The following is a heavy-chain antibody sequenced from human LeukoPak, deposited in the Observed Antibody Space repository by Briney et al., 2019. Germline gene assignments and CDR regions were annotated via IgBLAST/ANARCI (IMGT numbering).Heavy chain of an antibody. V-gene: IGHV3-20*01. Sequence: GGSLRLSCAASGFTFDDYGMSWVRQAPGKGLEWVSGINWNGGSTGYADSVKGRFTISRDNAKNSLYLQMNSLRAEDTALYHCARGDSGSYYVGAFDIWGQGTMVTVSS. D-gene: IGHD1-26*01. J-gene: IGHJ3*02. CDR2: INWNGGST. CDR3: ARGDSGSYYVGAFDI. CDR1: GFTFDDYG.